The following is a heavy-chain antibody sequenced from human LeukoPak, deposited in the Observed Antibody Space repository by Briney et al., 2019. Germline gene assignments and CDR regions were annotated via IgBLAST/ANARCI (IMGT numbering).Heavy chain of an antibody. CDR2: INPDGVYT. CDR3: TRDTFGGDDF. CDR1: GFTFSSYS. D-gene: IGHD3-10*01. J-gene: IGHJ4*02. Sequence: HPGGSLRLSCAASGFTFSSYSMNWVRQAPGKGLQWVSRINPDGVYTSYADSVKGRYTISRDNAKNTLFLQMHSLSAEDTGVYYCTRDTFGGDDFWGQGALVTVSS. V-gene: IGHV3-74*01.